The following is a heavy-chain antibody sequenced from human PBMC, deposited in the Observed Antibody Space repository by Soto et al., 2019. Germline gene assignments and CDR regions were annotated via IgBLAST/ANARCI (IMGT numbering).Heavy chain of an antibody. V-gene: IGHV1-46*03. CDR1: GYTFTSYY. CDR2: INPSGGST. CDR3: ARDGHGITMVRGASNWFDP. J-gene: IGHJ5*02. D-gene: IGHD3-10*01. Sequence: QVQLVQSGAEVKKPGASVKVSCKASGYTFTSYYMHWVRQAPGQGLEWMGIINPSGGSTSYAQKFQGRVTMTRDTSTRTVYMELSSLRSEDTALYYCARDGHGITMVRGASNWFDPWGQGTLVTVSS.